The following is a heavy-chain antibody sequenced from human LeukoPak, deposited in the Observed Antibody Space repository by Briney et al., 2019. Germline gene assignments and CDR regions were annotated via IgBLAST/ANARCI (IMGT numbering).Heavy chain of an antibody. Sequence: PGGSLRLSCAASGFTFRIYGMHWVRQTPGKGLEWVAFIRYDGSNKYYADSVKGRFTISRDNSKNTLYLQMNSLRAEDTAVYYCAKRDHDYGDYVASDWGQGTLVTVSS. CDR1: GFTFRIYG. D-gene: IGHD4-17*01. V-gene: IGHV3-30*02. CDR3: AKRDHDYGDYVASD. J-gene: IGHJ4*02. CDR2: IRYDGSNK.